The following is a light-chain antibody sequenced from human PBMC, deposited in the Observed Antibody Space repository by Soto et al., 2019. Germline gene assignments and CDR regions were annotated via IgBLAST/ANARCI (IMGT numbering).Light chain of an antibody. V-gene: IGKV3-20*01. J-gene: IGKJ1*01. CDR3: QKYNSYSQK. CDR1: QSVFNNH. CDR2: GAS. Sequence: EIVLTQSPGTLSLSPVERATLSCSASQSVFNNHIGWYQQKPGQAPRRLIFGASFRATGIPDRFSGSGSGTEFTLTISSLQPDDFATYYCQKYNSYSQKFGQGTKVDIK.